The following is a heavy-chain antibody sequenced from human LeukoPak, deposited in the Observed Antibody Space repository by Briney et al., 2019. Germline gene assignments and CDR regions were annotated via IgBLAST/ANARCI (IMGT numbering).Heavy chain of an antibody. CDR1: GGSISSSSYY. D-gene: IGHD6-13*01. Sequence: SETLSLTCTVSGGSISSSSYYWGWIRQPPGKGLEWIGSIYYSGSTYYNPSLKSRVTISVDTSKNQFSLKLSSVTAADTAVYYCARETVAAAVPDAFDIWGQGTMVTVSS. CDR2: IYYSGST. CDR3: ARETVAAAVPDAFDI. J-gene: IGHJ3*02. V-gene: IGHV4-39*07.